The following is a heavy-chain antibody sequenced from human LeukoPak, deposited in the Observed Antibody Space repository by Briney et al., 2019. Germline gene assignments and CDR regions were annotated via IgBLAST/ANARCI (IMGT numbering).Heavy chain of an antibody. CDR1: GFTFDGYA. D-gene: IGHD6-13*01. CDR3: AKDPYSSSWYWFDP. J-gene: IGHJ5*02. CDR2: ISWNSGSI. Sequence: GGSLRLSCAASGFTFDGYAMHWVRQAPGKGLEWVSGISWNSGSIGYGDSVKGRFTISRDNAKNSLYLQMNSLRAEDTAVYYCAKDPYSSSWYWFDPWGQGTLVTVSS. V-gene: IGHV3-9*01.